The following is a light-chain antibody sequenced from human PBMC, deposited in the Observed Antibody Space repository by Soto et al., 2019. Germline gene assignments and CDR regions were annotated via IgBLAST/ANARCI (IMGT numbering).Light chain of an antibody. V-gene: IGKV1-39*01. CDR2: AAS. CDR3: QQSSSTPRT. Sequence: DIQMTQSPSSLSASLGDRVTITCRASQSISTYLSWYQQKPGEAPKLLIFAASSSQSGVPSMFSGSGSGTVFTLAISSLQPEDFATYYCQQSSSTPRTFGQGTKVQIK. J-gene: IGKJ1*01. CDR1: QSISTY.